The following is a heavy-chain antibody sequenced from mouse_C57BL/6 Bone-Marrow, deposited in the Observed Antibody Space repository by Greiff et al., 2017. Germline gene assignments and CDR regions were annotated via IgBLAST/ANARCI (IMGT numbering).Heavy chain of an antibody. CDR3: ARRRDYDYGAWFAY. V-gene: IGHV5-17*01. CDR2: ISSGSSTI. J-gene: IGHJ3*01. Sequence: EVKLVESGGGLVKPGGSLKLSCAASGFTFSDYGMHWVRQAPEKGLEWVAYISSGSSTIYYADTVKGRFTISRDNAKNTLFLQMTSLRSEDTAMYYCARRRDYDYGAWFAYWGQGTLVTVSA. D-gene: IGHD2-4*01. CDR1: GFTFSDYG.